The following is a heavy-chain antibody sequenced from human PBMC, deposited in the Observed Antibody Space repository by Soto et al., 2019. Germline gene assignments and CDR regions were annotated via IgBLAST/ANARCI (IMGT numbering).Heavy chain of an antibody. CDR1: GYTLTELS. D-gene: IGHD6-19*01. Sequence: ASVEVSCKVSGYTLTELSIHWVRQAPGKGLEWMGGFDPEYGETIYAQKFQGRVTMTEDTSTDTAYMELSSLRSEDTAVYYCATAPSQTVAGIGNPWGQGPMITV. J-gene: IGHJ5*02. V-gene: IGHV1-24*01. CDR3: ATAPSQTVAGIGNP. CDR2: FDPEYGET.